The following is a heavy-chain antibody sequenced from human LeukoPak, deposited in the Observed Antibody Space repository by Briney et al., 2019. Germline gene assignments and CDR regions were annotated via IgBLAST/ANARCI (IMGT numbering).Heavy chain of an antibody. Sequence: GASVKVSCKASGYTFTSYAMHWVRQAPGQRLEWMGWINAGNGNTKYSQKFQGRVTMTRNTSISTAYMELSSLRSEDTTVYYCAVEYYDILTGLGGWFDPWGQGTLVTVSS. CDR2: INAGNGNT. J-gene: IGHJ5*02. D-gene: IGHD3-9*01. V-gene: IGHV1-3*01. CDR1: GYTFTSYA. CDR3: AVEYYDILTGLGGWFDP.